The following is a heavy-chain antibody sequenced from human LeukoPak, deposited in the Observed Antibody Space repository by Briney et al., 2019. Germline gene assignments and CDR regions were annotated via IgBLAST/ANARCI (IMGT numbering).Heavy chain of an antibody. CDR1: GFSFSSYS. J-gene: IGHJ6*04. CDR3: ARPYTSSPGDYGMDV. CDR2: ISSTSTYI. V-gene: IGHV3-21*01. Sequence: GGSLRLSCADSGFSFSSYSMNWARQAPGKGLEWVSSISSTSTYIYYADSLKGRFTISRDNSKNSLYLQMNSLRAEDTAVYYCARPYTSSPGDYGMDVWGKGTTVTVSS. D-gene: IGHD6-13*01.